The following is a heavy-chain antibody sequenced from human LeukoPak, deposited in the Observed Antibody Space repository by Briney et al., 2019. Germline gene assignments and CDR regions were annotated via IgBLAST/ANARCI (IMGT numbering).Heavy chain of an antibody. D-gene: IGHD2-15*01. CDR2: IYYSGST. J-gene: IGHJ3*02. CDR1: GGSITSSSYY. V-gene: IGHV4-39*07. Sequence: SETLSLTCNVSGGSITSSSYYWGWIRQSSGKGLEWIGNIYYSGSTYYNPSFKSRVSMSVDTSKNQFSLKLSSVTAADTAVYYCARVLTWYDAFDIWGQGTMVTVSS. CDR3: ARVLTWYDAFDI.